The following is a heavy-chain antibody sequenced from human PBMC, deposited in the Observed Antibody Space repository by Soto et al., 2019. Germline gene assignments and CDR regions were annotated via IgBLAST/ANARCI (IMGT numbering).Heavy chain of an antibody. Sequence: EVQLLESGGGMVQPGGSLRLSCAASGFTFRNFVMSWVRQAPGKGLVWVSAIRATGGQTFYADSVKGRFTISRDNSKIMLYLQINSLRDEDTALYFCAQDRGWGVVSPSHDYWGQGTLVTVSS. CDR1: GFTFRNFV. CDR3: AQDRGWGVVSPSHDY. CDR2: IRATGGQT. D-gene: IGHD2-21*01. J-gene: IGHJ4*02. V-gene: IGHV3-23*01.